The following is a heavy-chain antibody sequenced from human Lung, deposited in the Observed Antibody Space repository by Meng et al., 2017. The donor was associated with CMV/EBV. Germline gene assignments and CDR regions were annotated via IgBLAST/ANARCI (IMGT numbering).Heavy chain of an antibody. V-gene: IGHV4-31*03. J-gene: IGHJ5*02. Sequence: QVRLQESGPGLVKPSQTLSLTCTVSGGSISSGGFYWSWIRQQPGKGLEWIGYIYYSGSTYYNPSLRSRVAISIDTSKNQFSLKLTSVTAADTAVYFCARTNYGDYNWFDPWGQGTLVTVSS. D-gene: IGHD4-17*01. CDR1: GGSISSGGFY. CDR2: IYYSGST. CDR3: ARTNYGDYNWFDP.